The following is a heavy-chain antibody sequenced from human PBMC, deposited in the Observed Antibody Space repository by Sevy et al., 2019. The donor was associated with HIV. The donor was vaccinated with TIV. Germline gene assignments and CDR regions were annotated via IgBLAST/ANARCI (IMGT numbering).Heavy chain of an antibody. Sequence: GGSLRLSCAASGFTFSRYWMHWVRHAPGKGLVWVSRINTHGTNTIYADYVKGRFTISRDNAKNTVSLQMNSLRADDTGAYYCAREGVDFWSGPVDFDYGMDVWGQGTTVTVSS. V-gene: IGHV3-74*01. J-gene: IGHJ6*02. CDR1: GFTFSRYW. CDR3: AREGVDFWSGPVDFDYGMDV. D-gene: IGHD3-3*01. CDR2: INTHGTNT.